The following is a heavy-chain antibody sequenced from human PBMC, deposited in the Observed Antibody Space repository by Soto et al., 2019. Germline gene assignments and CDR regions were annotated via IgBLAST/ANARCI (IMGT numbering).Heavy chain of an antibody. CDR1: GFTFSSYW. CDR3: ARPRYDGSGTPFDH. D-gene: IGHD3-22*01. J-gene: IGHJ4*02. V-gene: IGHV3-74*01. Sequence: GGSLRLSCAASGFTFSSYWMHWVRQAPGKGLVWVSGINGDGKTATYADSVKGRFIISRDNAKNILYLQMNSLTAEDTAVYYCARPRYDGSGTPFDHWGQGSLVTVAS. CDR2: INGDGKTA.